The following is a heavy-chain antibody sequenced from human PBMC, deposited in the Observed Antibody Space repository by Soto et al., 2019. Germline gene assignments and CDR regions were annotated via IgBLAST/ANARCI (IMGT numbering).Heavy chain of an antibody. V-gene: IGHV1-18*04. CDR1: GYTFTSYG. J-gene: IGHJ5*02. CDR2: ISAYNGNT. Sequence: GASVKVSCKASGYTFTSYGISWVRQAPGQGLEWMGWISAYNGNTNYAQKLQGRVTMATDTSTSTAYMELRSLRSDDTAVYYCARTHSRVLRFLEWSKGNWFDPWGQGTLVTVSS. D-gene: IGHD3-3*01. CDR3: ARTHSRVLRFLEWSKGNWFDP.